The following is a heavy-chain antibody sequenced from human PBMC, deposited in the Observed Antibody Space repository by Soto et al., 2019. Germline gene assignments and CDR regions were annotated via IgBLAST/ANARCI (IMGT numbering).Heavy chain of an antibody. J-gene: IGHJ4*01. V-gene: IGHV3-48*03. CDR3: VRDRSLKVPTSIDY. CDR2: ISYSGSPT. D-gene: IGHD3-16*01. CDR1: GFTLSSYE. Sequence: EVQLVESGGGLVQPGGSLRLSCVGSGFTLSSYEMNWVRQAPGKGLEWVAWISYSGSPTGHADSVQGRFTISRDNAKNSLYLQMNSLRAEDTAVYYCVRDRSLKVPTSIDYWGRGALVTVSS.